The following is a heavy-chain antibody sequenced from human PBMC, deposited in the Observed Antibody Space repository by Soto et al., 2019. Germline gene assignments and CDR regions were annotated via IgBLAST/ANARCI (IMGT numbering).Heavy chain of an antibody. CDR1: GLTFSNYA. CDR2: ISAGGGGT. J-gene: IGHJ3*01. D-gene: IGHD6-19*01. V-gene: IGHV3-23*01. CDR3: AKGKSSSGREGGFDL. Sequence: EAQLFESGGDLIQPGGSLRLSCSASGLTFSNYAMSWVRQAPGKGLDWVSGISAGGGGTYYAASVEGRFTISRDNSKNTLFLQMNSLSAEDTAVYYCAKGKSSSGREGGFDLWGQGTLVTVSS.